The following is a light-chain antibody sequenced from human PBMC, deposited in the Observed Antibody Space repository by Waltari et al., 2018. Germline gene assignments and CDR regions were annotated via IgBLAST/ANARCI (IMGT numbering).Light chain of an antibody. CDR2: EAS. J-gene: IGKJ1*01. V-gene: IGKV3-20*01. CDR1: QSVSRS. Sequence: DIVLTQSPGTLSSSTGDRATLSCRASQSVSRSLAWYQQKPGKAPRLLIYEASKRATGIPERVSGSGSGTDFSLTISRLEPEDFAVYYCQMYVRLPVTFGQGTKVEIK. CDR3: QMYVRLPVT.